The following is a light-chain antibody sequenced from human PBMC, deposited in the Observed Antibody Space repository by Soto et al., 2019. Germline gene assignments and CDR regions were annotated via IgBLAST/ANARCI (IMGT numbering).Light chain of an antibody. CDR1: QSVNNNY. CDR2: GAS. Sequence: EIVLTQSPGTLSLSPGVRATLSCRASQSVNNNYLAWYQQKPGQAPRLLIYGASSRATGIPDRFSGSGSGTDFTLTISRLEPEDFAVYYCQQYGSSQYTFGQGTKLEIK. CDR3: QQYGSSQYT. J-gene: IGKJ2*01. V-gene: IGKV3-20*01.